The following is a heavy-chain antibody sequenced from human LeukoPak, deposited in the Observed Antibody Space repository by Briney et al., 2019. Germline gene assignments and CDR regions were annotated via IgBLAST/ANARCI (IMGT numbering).Heavy chain of an antibody. Sequence: PGGTLRLSCAASGFTFSDYGISWVRQAPGKGLEWVSTLSGRGGSTFYADSVKGRFTISGDNSRNTLYLQMNSLRAEDTAVYYCAKQGRDWLRDYYYYMDVWGKGTTVTISS. V-gene: IGHV3-23*01. CDR3: AKQGRDWLRDYYYYMDV. CDR1: GFTFSDYG. D-gene: IGHD3-9*01. J-gene: IGHJ6*03. CDR2: LSGRGGST.